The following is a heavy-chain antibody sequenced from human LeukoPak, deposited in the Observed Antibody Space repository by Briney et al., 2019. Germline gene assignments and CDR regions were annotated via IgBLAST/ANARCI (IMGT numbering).Heavy chain of an antibody. Sequence: PSGTLSLTCAVSGGSISSSNWWSWVRQPPGKGLEWIGYIYYSGSTNYNPSLKSRVTISVDTSKNQFSLKLSSVTAADTAVYYCARRAGYYGSGMGDSFDPWGQGTLVTVSS. D-gene: IGHD3-10*01. CDR1: GGSISSSNW. CDR3: ARRAGYYGSGMGDSFDP. V-gene: IGHV4-4*02. CDR2: IYYSGST. J-gene: IGHJ5*02.